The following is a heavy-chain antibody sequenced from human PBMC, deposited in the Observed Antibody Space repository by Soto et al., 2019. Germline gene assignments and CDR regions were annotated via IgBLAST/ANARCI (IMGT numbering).Heavy chain of an antibody. Sequence: VASVKVSCKVSGYTLTELSMQWVRQAPGKGLEWMGGFDPEDGETIYAQKFQGRVTMTEDTSTDTAYMELSSLRSEDTAVYYCATVRTSPYYYDSSGYYYFDYWGQGTLVTVSS. J-gene: IGHJ4*02. CDR2: FDPEDGET. CDR1: GYTLTELS. V-gene: IGHV1-24*01. CDR3: ATVRTSPYYYDSSGYYYFDY. D-gene: IGHD3-22*01.